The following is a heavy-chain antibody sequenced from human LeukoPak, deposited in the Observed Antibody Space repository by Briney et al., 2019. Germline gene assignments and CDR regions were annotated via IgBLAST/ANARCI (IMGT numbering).Heavy chain of an antibody. CDR1: GYTFTGYY. D-gene: IGHD1-14*01. CDR3: AREPPNRNAFDI. V-gene: IGHV1-2*02. Sequence: EASVKVSCKASGYTFTGYYMHWVRQAPGQGLEWMVWINPNSGGTNYAQKFQGRVTMTRDTSISTAYMELSRLRSDGTAVYYCAREPPNRNAFDIWGQGTMVTVSS. CDR2: INPNSGGT. J-gene: IGHJ3*02.